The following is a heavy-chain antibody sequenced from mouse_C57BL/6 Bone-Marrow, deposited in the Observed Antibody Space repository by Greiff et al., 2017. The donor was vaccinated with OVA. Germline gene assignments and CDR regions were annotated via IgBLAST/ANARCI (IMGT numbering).Heavy chain of an antibody. CDR1: GYSITSGYD. J-gene: IGHJ4*01. Sequence: EVKVEESGPGMVKPSQSLSLTCTVTGYSITSGYDWHWIRHFPGNKLEWMGYISYSGSTNYNPSLKSRISITHDTSKNHFFLKLNSVTTEDTATYYCAREDYPYAMDYWGQGTSVTVSS. V-gene: IGHV3-1*01. D-gene: IGHD2-4*01. CDR2: ISYSGST. CDR3: AREDYPYAMDY.